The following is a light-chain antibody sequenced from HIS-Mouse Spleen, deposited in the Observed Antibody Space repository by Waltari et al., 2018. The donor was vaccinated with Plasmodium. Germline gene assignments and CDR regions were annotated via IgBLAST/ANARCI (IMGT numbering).Light chain of an antibody. J-gene: IGLJ3*02. CDR2: EDS. Sequence: SYELTQPPPVSVSPGQTARCTRSVKALPKKYSYWYQQKSGQDPVLVIYEDSKRPSGIPERFSGSSSGTMATLTISGAQVEDEADYYCYSTDSSGNHRVFGGGTKLTVL. CDR3: YSTDSSGNHRV. V-gene: IGLV3-10*01. CDR1: ALPKKY.